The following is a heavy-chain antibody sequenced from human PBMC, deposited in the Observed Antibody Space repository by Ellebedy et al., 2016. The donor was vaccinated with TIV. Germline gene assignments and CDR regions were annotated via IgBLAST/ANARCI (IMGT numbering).Heavy chain of an antibody. D-gene: IGHD5-18*01. Sequence: GESLKISCAASGFTFSSYAMSWVRQAPGKGLAWVSIISGTRGSTNYADSVKGRFTISRDNSKNTLYLQMNSLRPEDTAVYYGAKDRTSVDGYWVFDQWGQGTLVTVSS. CDR1: GFTFSSYA. CDR3: AKDRTSVDGYWVFDQ. V-gene: IGHV3-23*01. CDR2: ISGTRGST. J-gene: IGHJ4*02.